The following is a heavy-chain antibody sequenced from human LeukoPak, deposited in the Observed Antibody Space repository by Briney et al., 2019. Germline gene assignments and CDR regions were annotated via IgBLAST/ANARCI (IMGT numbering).Heavy chain of an antibody. D-gene: IGHD1-26*01. Sequence: SETLSLTRTVSGGSISSYYWSWIRQPPGKGLEWIGYIYYSGSTNYNPSLKSRVTISVDTSKTQCSLKLSSVTAADTAVYYCAGGIVGATKGAFDIWGQGTMVTVSS. V-gene: IGHV4-59*01. J-gene: IGHJ3*02. CDR3: AGGIVGATKGAFDI. CDR2: IYYSGST. CDR1: GGSISSYY.